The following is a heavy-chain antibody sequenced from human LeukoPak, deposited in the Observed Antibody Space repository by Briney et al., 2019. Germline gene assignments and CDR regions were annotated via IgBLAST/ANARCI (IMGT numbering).Heavy chain of an antibody. J-gene: IGHJ4*02. Sequence: GSGPTLVNPTQTLTLTCTFSGFSLSTSGMRVSWIRQPPGEALEWLARIDWDDDKFYSTSLKTRLTISKDTSKNQVVLTMTNMDPADTATYYCAREDYYGSRSYYYYFDYWGQGTLVTVSS. CDR1: GFSLSTSGMR. CDR2: IDWDDDK. CDR3: AREDYYGSRSYYYYFDY. V-gene: IGHV2-70*04. D-gene: IGHD3-10*01.